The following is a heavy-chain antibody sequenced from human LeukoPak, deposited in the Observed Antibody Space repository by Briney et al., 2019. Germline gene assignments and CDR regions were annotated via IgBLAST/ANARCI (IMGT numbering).Heavy chain of an antibody. V-gene: IGHV1-18*03. CDR3: ARDQRVGVTAFYRRFDP. CDR2: IYTYKGNR. D-gene: IGHD2-15*01. CDR1: GYTFTDVG. Sequence: GASLKDSCKPSGYTFTDVGVSWGCQGPGQGLESMGCIYTYKGNRNYGQRFQGRFTMTIDTATNTAFMVLRSLRSDGMAVYYCARDQRVGVTAFYRRFDPWGQGTPVTVS. J-gene: IGHJ5*02.